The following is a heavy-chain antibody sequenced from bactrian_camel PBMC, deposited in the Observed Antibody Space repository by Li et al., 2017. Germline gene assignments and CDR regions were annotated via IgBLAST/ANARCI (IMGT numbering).Heavy chain of an antibody. V-gene: IGHV3S40*01. J-gene: IGHJ6*01. CDR3: AAGPVAGIIFTCPQPGFGY. D-gene: IGHD3*01. CDR2: VNSGGGRA. CDR1: GFTFSHYA. Sequence: DVQLVESGGGSVQPGGSLRLSCAASGFTFSHYAMSWVRQAPGKGLEWVSAVNSGGGRAYYADSVKGRFTISRDNAKNTAYLDMISLKPEDTAAYYCAAGPVAGIIFTCPQPGFGYWGQGTQVTVS.